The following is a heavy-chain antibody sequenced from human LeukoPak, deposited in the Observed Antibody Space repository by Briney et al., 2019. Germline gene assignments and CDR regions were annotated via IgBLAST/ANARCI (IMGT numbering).Heavy chain of an antibody. J-gene: IGHJ4*02. CDR2: IYYSGST. Sequence: SETLSLTCTVSGGSISSYYWSWIRQPPGKGLEWTGYIYYSGSTNYNPSLKSRVTISVDTSKNQFSLKLSSVTAADTAVYYCAASPYYGSGSYYEAPFDYWGQGTLVTVSS. CDR1: GGSISSYY. CDR3: AASPYYGSGSYYEAPFDY. D-gene: IGHD3-10*01. V-gene: IGHV4-59*01.